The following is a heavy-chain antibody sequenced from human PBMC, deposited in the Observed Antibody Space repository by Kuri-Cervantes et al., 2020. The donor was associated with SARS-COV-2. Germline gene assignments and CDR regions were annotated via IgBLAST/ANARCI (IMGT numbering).Heavy chain of an antibody. CDR2: ISASGGRT. D-gene: IGHD3-10*01. Sequence: GGSLRLSCAASGFTFSNYAVTWVRQAPGKGLEWVSFISASGGRTYYADSVKGRFTVSRDNPKNTLYLQMNSLRAEDTAVYYCAILETLWLQGYFDYWGQGTLVTVSS. CDR3: AILETLWLQGYFDY. CDR1: GFTFSNYA. V-gene: IGHV3-23*01. J-gene: IGHJ4*02.